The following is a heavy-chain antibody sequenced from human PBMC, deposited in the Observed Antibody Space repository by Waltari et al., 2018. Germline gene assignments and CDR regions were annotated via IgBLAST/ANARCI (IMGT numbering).Heavy chain of an antibody. V-gene: IGHV3-23*01. CDR3: AKAQQRYRDDSIQDLGY. CDR2: ISGSGGST. CDR1: GFTFSSYA. J-gene: IGHJ4*02. Sequence: EVQLLESGGGLVQPGGSLRLSCAASGFTFSSYAMSWVRQAPGKGLEWVSAISGSGGSTYYADSVKGRFTISRDNSKNTLYLQMNSLRAEDTAVYYCAKAQQRYRDDSIQDLGYWGQGTLVTVSS. D-gene: IGHD1-26*01.